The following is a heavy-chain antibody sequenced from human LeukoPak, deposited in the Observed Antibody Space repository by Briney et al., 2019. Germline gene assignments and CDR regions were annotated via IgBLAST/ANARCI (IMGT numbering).Heavy chain of an antibody. Sequence: RGSLRLSCAASGFIFSSYAMSWVRQAPGKGLEWVSGISGSGDNTYYADSVKGRFTISRDNAKNSLYLQMNSLRAEDTALYYCAKGIAVAGSYYYGMDVWGQGTTVTVSS. CDR2: ISGSGDNT. J-gene: IGHJ6*02. D-gene: IGHD6-19*01. CDR3: AKGIAVAGSYYYGMDV. CDR1: GFIFSSYA. V-gene: IGHV3-23*01.